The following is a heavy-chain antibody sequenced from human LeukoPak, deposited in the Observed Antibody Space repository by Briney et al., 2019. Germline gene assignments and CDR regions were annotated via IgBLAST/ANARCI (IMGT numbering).Heavy chain of an antibody. CDR1: GGSISSYY. V-gene: IGHV4-59*08. CDR3: ARSIQQLNWFDP. J-gene: IGHJ5*02. D-gene: IGHD4-11*01. CDR2: IYYSGST. Sequence: SETLSLTCTVSGGSISSYYWSWIRQPPGKGLEWIGYIYYSGSTNYNPSLKSRVTISVDTSKNQFSLKLSSVTAADTAVYYRARSIQQLNWFDPWGQGTLVTVSS.